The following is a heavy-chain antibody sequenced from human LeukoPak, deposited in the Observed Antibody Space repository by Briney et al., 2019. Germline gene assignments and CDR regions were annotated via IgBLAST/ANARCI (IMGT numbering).Heavy chain of an antibody. Sequence: GRSLRLSCAASGFTFSSYGMHWVRQAPGKGLEWVAVIWYDGSNKYYADSVKGRFTISRDNSKNTLYLQMNSLRAEDTAVYYCARSRITMIVVAAFDIWGQGTMVTVSS. J-gene: IGHJ3*02. D-gene: IGHD3-22*01. CDR1: GFTFSSYG. CDR2: IWYDGSNK. V-gene: IGHV3-33*01. CDR3: ARSRITMIVVAAFDI.